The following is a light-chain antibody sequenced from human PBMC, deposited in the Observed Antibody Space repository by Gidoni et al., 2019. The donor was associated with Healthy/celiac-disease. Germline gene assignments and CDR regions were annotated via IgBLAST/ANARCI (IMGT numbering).Light chain of an antibody. CDR2: EGS. Sequence: QSALTQPASVAGSPGQSITFSCTGTSSDVGSYDLVSWYHQHPGKAPKLMIYEGSKRPSGVSNRFSGSKFGNTASLTISGLQAEDEADYYCCSYAGSSTLVFGGGTKLTVL. CDR3: CSYAGSSTLV. J-gene: IGLJ2*01. V-gene: IGLV2-23*01. CDR1: SSDVGSYDL.